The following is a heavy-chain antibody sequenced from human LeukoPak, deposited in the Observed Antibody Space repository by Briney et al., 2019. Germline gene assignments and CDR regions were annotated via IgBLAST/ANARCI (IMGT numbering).Heavy chain of an antibody. V-gene: IGHV3-21*04. Sequence: GGSLRLSCAASGFDFSTYAINWVRQAPGKGLEWVSSISTMSNYIFHGDSVKGRFTISRDNAKNTLYLQMNSLRAEDTAVYYCARRSSTSFFFDYWGQGTLVTVSS. CDR1: GFDFSTYA. CDR3: ARRSSTSFFFDY. CDR2: ISTMSNYI. D-gene: IGHD2-2*01. J-gene: IGHJ4*02.